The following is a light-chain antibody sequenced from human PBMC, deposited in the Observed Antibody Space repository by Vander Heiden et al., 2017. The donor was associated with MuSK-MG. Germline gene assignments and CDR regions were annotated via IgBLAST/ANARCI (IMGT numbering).Light chain of an antibody. V-gene: IGKV3-20*01. J-gene: IGKJ1*01. CDR2: GAS. Sequence: EIVLTQSPGILSLSPGERATLSCRVSQTISSSYLAWYQQKPGQAPRLLIYGASSRANGIPDRFSGSGSGTDFTLTISRLEPEDFAVYYWQHDCTSRTFGQGTKVEIK. CDR1: QTISSSY. CDR3: QHDCTSRT.